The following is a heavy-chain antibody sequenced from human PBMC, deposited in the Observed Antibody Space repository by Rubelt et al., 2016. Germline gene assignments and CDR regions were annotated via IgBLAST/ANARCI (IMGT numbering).Heavy chain of an antibody. CDR2: IYYSGRT. CDR1: GDSISSASSY. Sequence: QVQLQESGPGLVKPSETLPLTCTVSGDSISSASSYWSWIRQSPGKGLEWIGYIYYSGRTHYKPSLQSRVTLSIDTSKNQVYLKLRSVTAADTAVYYCARSAWIPHYFDYWGQGTLVTVSS. CDR3: ARSAWIPHYFDY. V-gene: IGHV4-61*01. J-gene: IGHJ4*02. D-gene: IGHD5-12*01.